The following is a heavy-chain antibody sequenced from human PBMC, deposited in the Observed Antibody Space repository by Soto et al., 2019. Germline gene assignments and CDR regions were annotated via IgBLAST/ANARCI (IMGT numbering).Heavy chain of an antibody. J-gene: IGHJ4*02. V-gene: IGHV1-8*01. CDR3: ARERSSGWYVDY. CDR2: MKPNSGNT. CDR1: GYTFTSYD. Sequence: QVQLVQSGAEVKKPGASVKVSCKASGYTFTSYDIKWVRNATGQGLERMGWMKPNSGNTGYAQKFQGRVTMTRSSAIRTGYMELSRLRSEDTAVYYWARERSSGWYVDYWGQGTLVTVSS. D-gene: IGHD6-19*01.